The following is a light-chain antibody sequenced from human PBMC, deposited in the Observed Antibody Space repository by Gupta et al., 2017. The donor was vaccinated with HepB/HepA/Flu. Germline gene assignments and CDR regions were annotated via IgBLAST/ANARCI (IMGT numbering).Light chain of an antibody. J-gene: IGKJ1*01. Sequence: IQITPSPSSMPASVGDRVTITCRGSQSIGRYLNWFQQKPGKAPKLLIYAASSLQSAVPSRFSGSGSGTDFTLTISRLQPEDFATYYCQQSYSTPSTFGQGTQVEIK. V-gene: IGKV1-39*01. CDR2: AAS. CDR1: QSIGRY. CDR3: QQSYSTPST.